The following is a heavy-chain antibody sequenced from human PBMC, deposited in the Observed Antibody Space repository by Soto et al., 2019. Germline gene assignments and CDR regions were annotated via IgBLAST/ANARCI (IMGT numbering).Heavy chain of an antibody. Sequence: ASVKVSCKASGYTFNDYYIYWVRQAPGQGLEWVAWINPNGGGTTYAQKFRDWVTVTRDTSIGTAYLELTGLKSDDTAIYYCTRRRFGVRGVTTMDVWGPGTTVTVSS. V-gene: IGHV1-2*04. CDR2: INPNGGGT. D-gene: IGHD3-10*01. CDR1: GYTFNDYY. CDR3: TRRRFGVRGVTTMDV. J-gene: IGHJ6*02.